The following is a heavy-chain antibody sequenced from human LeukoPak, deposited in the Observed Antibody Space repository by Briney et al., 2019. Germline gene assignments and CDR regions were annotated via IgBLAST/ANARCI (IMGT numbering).Heavy chain of an antibody. V-gene: IGHV4-34*01. D-gene: IGHD6-19*01. CDR1: GGSFSGYY. Sequence: SETLSLTCAVYGGSFSGYYWSWIRQPPGKGLEWIGEINHSGSTNYNPSLKSRVTISVDTSKNQFSLKLSSVTAADTAVYYCARGPQQWLVKTYYYYGMDVWGQGTTVTASS. J-gene: IGHJ6*02. CDR2: INHSGST. CDR3: ARGPQQWLVKTYYYYGMDV.